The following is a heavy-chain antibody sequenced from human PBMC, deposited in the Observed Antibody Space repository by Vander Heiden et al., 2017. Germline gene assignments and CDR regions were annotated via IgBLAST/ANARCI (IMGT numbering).Heavy chain of an antibody. CDR1: GGTFSSYA. V-gene: IGHV1-69*01. D-gene: IGHD2-15*01. J-gene: IGHJ5*02. CDR3: ARVGIKRWFDP. CDR2: IIPIFGTA. Sequence: QVQLVQSGAEVKKPGSSVKVPCKASGGTFSSYAISWVRQAPGQWLEWMGGIIPIFGTANDAQKFQGRVTITADESTSTAYMELSSLRSEDTAVYYCARVGIKRWFDPWGQGTLVTVSS.